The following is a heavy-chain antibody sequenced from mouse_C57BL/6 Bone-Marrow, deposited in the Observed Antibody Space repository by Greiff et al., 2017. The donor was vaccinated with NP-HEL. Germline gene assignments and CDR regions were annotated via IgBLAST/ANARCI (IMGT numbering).Heavy chain of an antibody. D-gene: IGHD2-1*01. V-gene: IGHV1-63*01. CDR3: ARPRNYSYAMDY. J-gene: IGHJ4*01. Sequence: VQLQQSGAELVRPGTSVKMSCKASGYTFTNYWIGWAKQRPGHGLEWIGDIYPGGGYTNYNEKFKGKATLTADKSSSTSYMQFSSLTSEDSDIYYCARPRNYSYAMDYWGQGTSVTVSS. CDR1: GYTFTNYW. CDR2: IYPGGGYT.